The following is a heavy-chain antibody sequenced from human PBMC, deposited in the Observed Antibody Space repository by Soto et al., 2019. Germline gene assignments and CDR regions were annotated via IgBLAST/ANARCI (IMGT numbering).Heavy chain of an antibody. CDR3: ARAPRGVSGYNWFDP. CDR1: GYTFTSYD. V-gene: IGHV1-8*01. J-gene: IGHJ5*02. D-gene: IGHD5-12*01. CDR2: MNPNSGNT. Sequence: GASVKVSCKASGYTFTSYDINWVRQATGQGLEWMGWMNPNSGNTGYAQKFQGRVTMTRNTSISTAYMELSSLRSEDTAVYYCARAPRGVSGYNWFDPWGQGTLVTVSS.